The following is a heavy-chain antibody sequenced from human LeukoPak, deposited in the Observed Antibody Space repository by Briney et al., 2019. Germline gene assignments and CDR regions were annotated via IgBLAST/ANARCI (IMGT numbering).Heavy chain of an antibody. Sequence: PSETLSLTCTVSGGSISSSSYYWGWIRQPPGKGLEWIGSIYYSGSTYYNPSLKSRVTISVDTSKNQFSLKLSSVTAADTAVYYCARRPRIAVAGHFDYWGQGTLVTVSS. V-gene: IGHV4-39*07. D-gene: IGHD6-19*01. J-gene: IGHJ4*02. CDR1: GGSISSSSYY. CDR3: ARRPRIAVAGHFDY. CDR2: IYYSGST.